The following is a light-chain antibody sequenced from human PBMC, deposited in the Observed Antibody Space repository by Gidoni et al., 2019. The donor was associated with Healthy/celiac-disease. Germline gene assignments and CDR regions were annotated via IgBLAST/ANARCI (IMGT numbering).Light chain of an antibody. CDR3: QQYVSSPS. J-gene: IGKJ1*01. Sequence: EIVLTQSPGTLSLSPGERATLSCRSSQSVSRSYLAWSQQKPGQAPRLLIYGASSRSTGIPDRFSGSGSGTDFTLTISRLEPEDFAVYYCQQYVSSPSFGQGTKVEIK. CDR1: QSVSRSY. CDR2: GAS. V-gene: IGKV3-20*01.